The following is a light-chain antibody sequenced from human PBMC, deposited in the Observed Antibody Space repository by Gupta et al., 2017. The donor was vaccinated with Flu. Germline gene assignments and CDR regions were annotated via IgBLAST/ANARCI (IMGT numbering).Light chain of an antibody. Sequence: SITTPCTGSNSDSGAYVSWYQHHPGRVPNLMIYEVNNRPSGISNRFSGSKSGNTASLTISGLQAEDEADYYCHSDTGGTTPWVFGGGTKLTVL. CDR2: EVN. J-gene: IGLJ2*01. CDR1: NSDSGAY. V-gene: IGLV2-14*01. CDR3: HSDTGGTTPWV.